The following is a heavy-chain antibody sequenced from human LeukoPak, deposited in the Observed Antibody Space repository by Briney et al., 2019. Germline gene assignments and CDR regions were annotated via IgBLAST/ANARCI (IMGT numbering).Heavy chain of an antibody. Sequence: GGSLRLSCAASGFTFGSYAMGWVRQAPGKGPEWASSVSGSGGSTYYADSLKGRFTISRDNSNNTLYLQMNSLRADDTALYYCAKSNGYRVYNWFDPWGQGTLVTVSS. CDR3: AKSNGYRVYNWFDP. J-gene: IGHJ5*02. CDR2: VSGSGGST. CDR1: GFTFGSYA. D-gene: IGHD1-1*01. V-gene: IGHV3-23*01.